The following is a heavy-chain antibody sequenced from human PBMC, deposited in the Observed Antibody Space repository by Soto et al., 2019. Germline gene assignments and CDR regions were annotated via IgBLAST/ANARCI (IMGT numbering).Heavy chain of an antibody. J-gene: IGHJ4*02. D-gene: IGHD2-2*01. CDR3: AREYCSSTSCLFDY. Sequence: EVQLVESGGGLVQPGGSLRLSCAASGFTFSTYTMNWVRQAPGKGLEWVSYISSSRSNIDYADSVKGRFTISRDNAKNSLYLQMNSLRTEDTAVYYCAREYCSSTSCLFDYWGQGTLVTVSS. V-gene: IGHV3-48*01. CDR1: GFTFSTYT. CDR2: ISSSRSNI.